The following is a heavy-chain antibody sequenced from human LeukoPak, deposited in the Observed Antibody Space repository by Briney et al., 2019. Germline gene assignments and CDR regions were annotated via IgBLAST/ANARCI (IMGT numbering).Heavy chain of an antibody. CDR3: ARAPPGYCSGGSCSRPLDL. CDR1: GFTVSSNY. J-gene: IGHJ5*02. CDR2: LYSGDST. D-gene: IGHD2-15*01. Sequence: PGGSLRLSCAASGFTVSSNYMSWVRQAPGKGLDWVSVLYSGDSTYYADSVKGRFTISRDNSRNTLYLQMSSLRAEDTAVYYCARAPPGYCSGGSCSRPLDLWGQGTLVTVSS. V-gene: IGHV3-66*01.